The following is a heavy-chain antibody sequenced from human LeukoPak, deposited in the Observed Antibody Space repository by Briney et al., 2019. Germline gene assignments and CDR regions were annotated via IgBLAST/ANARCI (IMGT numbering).Heavy chain of an antibody. J-gene: IGHJ6*01. Sequence: ASVKVSCKASGYTFTSYGISWVRQAPGQGLEWMGWISAYNGNTNYAQKLQGRVTMTTDTSTSTAYMELRSLRSDDTAVYYCARDGCSSTSRYGYGMDVWGKGPRSPSPQ. V-gene: IGHV1-18*04. D-gene: IGHD2-2*01. CDR1: GYTFTSYG. CDR3: ARDGCSSTSRYGYGMDV. CDR2: ISAYNGNT.